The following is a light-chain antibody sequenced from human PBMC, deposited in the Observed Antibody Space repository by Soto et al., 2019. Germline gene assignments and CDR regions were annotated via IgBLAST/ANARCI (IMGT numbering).Light chain of an antibody. CDR1: QSLLHSNGYNY. J-gene: IGKJ1*01. Sequence: DIVMTQSPLSLPVTPGEPASISCRSSQSLLHSNGYNYLDWYLQKPGQSPQLLIYLGSNRSSGVPDRFSGSGSATDFTLKISRVEAEDVGIYYCKQPLQTPRTFGQGTKVEIK. CDR3: KQPLQTPRT. V-gene: IGKV2-28*01. CDR2: LGS.